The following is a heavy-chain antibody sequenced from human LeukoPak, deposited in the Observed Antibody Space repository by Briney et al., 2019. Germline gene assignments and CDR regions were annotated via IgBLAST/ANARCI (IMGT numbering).Heavy chain of an antibody. J-gene: IGHJ4*02. V-gene: IGHV3-30*02. D-gene: IGHD2-15*01. CDR3: AKVAGGGSCYSRGFCEDY. CDR1: GFTFSSYG. CDR2: IRYDGSNK. Sequence: PGGSLRLSCAASGFTFSSYGMHWVRQAPGKGLEWVAFIRYDGSNKYYADSVKGRVTISRDNSKNTLYLQMNSLRAEDTAVYYCAKVAGGGSCYSRGFCEDYWGQGTLVTVSS.